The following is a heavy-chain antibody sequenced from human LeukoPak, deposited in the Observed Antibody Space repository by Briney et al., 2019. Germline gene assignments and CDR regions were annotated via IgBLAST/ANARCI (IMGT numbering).Heavy chain of an antibody. CDR1: GYTFTSYC. D-gene: IGHD4-11*01. V-gene: IGHV1-18*01. CDR2: ISVYNGNT. J-gene: IGHJ3*02. Sequence: ASVKVSCKASGYTFTSYCISWVRQAPGQGLEWMGWISVYNGNTNYAQKFQGRVTMTTDTSTRTAYMELRSLRSEDTSVYYCATVTVRVHAFDIWGQGTMVTVSS. CDR3: ATVTVRVHAFDI.